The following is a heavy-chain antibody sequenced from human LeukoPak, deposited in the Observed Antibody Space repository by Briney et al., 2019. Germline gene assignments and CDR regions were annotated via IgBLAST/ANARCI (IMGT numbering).Heavy chain of an antibody. CDR3: AREFGGGEQLAIQPFDY. J-gene: IGHJ4*02. CDR1: GFTFDDYA. V-gene: IGHV3-20*01. D-gene: IGHD6-13*01. CDR2: INWNGGST. Sequence: GGSLRLSCAASGFTFDDYAMHWVRQAPGKGLEWVSGINWNGGSTGYADSVKGRFTISRDNAKNSLYLQMNSLRAEDTALYHCAREFGGGEQLAIQPFDYWGQGTLVTVSS.